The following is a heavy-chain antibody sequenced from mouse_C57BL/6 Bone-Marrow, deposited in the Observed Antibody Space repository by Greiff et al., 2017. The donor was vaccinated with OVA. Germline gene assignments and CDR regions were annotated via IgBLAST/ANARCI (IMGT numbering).Heavy chain of an antibody. CDR2: IWTGGGT. Sequence: QVQLQQSGPGLVAPSQSLSITCTVSGFSLTSYAISWVRQPPGKGLEWLGVIWTGGGTNYNSALKSRLSISKDNSKSQVFLKMNSLQTDDTARYYCARFYWYGSSQASYFDYWGQGTTLTVSS. CDR3: ARFYWYGSSQASYFDY. V-gene: IGHV2-9-1*01. D-gene: IGHD1-1*01. CDR1: GFSLTSYA. J-gene: IGHJ2*01.